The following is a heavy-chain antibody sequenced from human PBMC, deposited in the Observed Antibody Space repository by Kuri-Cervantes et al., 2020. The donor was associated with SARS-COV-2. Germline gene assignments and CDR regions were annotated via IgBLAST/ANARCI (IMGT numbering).Heavy chain of an antibody. CDR1: GFTFSSYA. Sequence: GESLKISCAASGFTFSSYAMHWVRQAPGKGLEWVAVISYDGSNKYYADSVKGRFTISRDNSKNTLYLQMNSLRAEDTAVYYCAKGEVCSSTSCYTGASYGMDVWGQGTTVTVSS. CDR2: ISYDGSNK. CDR3: AKGEVCSSTSCYTGASYGMDV. D-gene: IGHD2-2*02. V-gene: IGHV3-30*04. J-gene: IGHJ6*02.